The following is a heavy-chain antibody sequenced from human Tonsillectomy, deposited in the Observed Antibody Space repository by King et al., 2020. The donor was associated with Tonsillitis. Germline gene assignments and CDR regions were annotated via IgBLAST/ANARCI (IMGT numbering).Heavy chain of an antibody. V-gene: IGHV3-23*04. CDR3: AKEIVGATTWYYGMDV. D-gene: IGHD1-26*01. J-gene: IGHJ6*02. CDR1: GFTFSSYA. Sequence: VQLVESGGGLVQPGGSLRLSCAASGFTFSSYAMSWVRQAPGKGLEWVSAISGSGGSTYYADSVKGRFTISIANSKNTLYLQMNSLRAEDEAVYYCAKEIVGATTWYYGMDVWGQGTTVTVSS. CDR2: ISGSGGST.